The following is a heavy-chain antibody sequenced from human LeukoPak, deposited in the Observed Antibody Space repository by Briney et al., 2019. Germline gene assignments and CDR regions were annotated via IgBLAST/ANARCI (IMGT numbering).Heavy chain of an antibody. CDR1: GFTFSSYA. Sequence: GGSLRLSCAASGFTFSSYAMSWVRQAPGKGLEWVSAISGSGTSTCYADSVKGRFTISRDNSKNTLYLQMNSLRAGDTAVFYCAKDTRPLYWGQGTLVTVSS. V-gene: IGHV3-23*01. D-gene: IGHD1-1*01. CDR3: AKDTRPLY. CDR2: ISGSGTST. J-gene: IGHJ4*02.